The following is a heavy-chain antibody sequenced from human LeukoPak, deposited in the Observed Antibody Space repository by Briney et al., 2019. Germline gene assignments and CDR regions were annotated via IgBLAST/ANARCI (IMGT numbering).Heavy chain of an antibody. CDR2: XXXIFGIA. V-gene: IGHV1-69*17. CDR3: ARAKVEMATGYYYYGMDV. J-gene: IGHJ6*02. CDR1: GGTFSSYA. D-gene: IGHD5-24*01. Sequence: SVKVSCKASGGTFSSYAISWVRQAPGQGLXXXXXXXXIFGIANYAQKFQGRVTITADKSTSTAYMELSSLRSEDTAVYYCARAKVEMATGYYYYGMDVWGQGTTVTVSS.